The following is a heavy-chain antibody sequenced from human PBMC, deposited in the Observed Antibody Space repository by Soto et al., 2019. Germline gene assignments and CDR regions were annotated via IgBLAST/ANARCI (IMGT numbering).Heavy chain of an antibody. V-gene: IGHV1-3*04. J-gene: IGHJ3*02. CDR2: INTDNGNT. D-gene: IGHD2-8*01. Sequence: QVQLVQSGAEVKQPGASVKVSCKSSGYTFTHYAMHWVRQAPGQGLEWLGWINTDNGNTAFSQKFQGRVSITMDTSASTAYVDLRSLISEDTAVYYCARQGDSRILRDTFDMWGQGTLVTVAS. CDR1: GYTFTHYA. CDR3: ARQGDSRILRDTFDM.